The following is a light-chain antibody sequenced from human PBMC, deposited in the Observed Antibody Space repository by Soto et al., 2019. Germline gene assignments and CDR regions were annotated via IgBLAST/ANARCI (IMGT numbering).Light chain of an antibody. Sequence: EIVLTQSPGTLSLSPGERATLSCRASQSVKNNYLAWYQQKPGQAPRFLIYDVSSRATGIPDRFSGSGSGTDFTLTISRLEPEDFAVYYCQQYGSTPLTFGGGTRWIS. CDR2: DVS. CDR1: QSVKNNY. V-gene: IGKV3-20*01. CDR3: QQYGSTPLT. J-gene: IGKJ4*01.